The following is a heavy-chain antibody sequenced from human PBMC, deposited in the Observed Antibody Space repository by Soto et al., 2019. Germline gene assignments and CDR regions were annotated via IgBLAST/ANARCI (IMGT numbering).Heavy chain of an antibody. J-gene: IGHJ5*02. CDR1: GFIFSSYA. CDR2: ISGSGGST. D-gene: IGHD2-2*01. CDR3: AKENISNSCCNWFAP. V-gene: IGHV3-23*01. Sequence: GGSLRLSCAASGFIFSSYAMSWVRQAPGKGLEWVSAISGSGGSTYYADSVKGRFTISRDNSKNTLYLQMNSLRAEDTAVYYCAKENISNSCCNWFAPWGQGTLVTVSS.